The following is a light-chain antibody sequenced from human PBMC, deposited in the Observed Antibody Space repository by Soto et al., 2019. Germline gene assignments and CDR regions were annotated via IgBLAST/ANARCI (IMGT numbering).Light chain of an antibody. V-gene: IGKV3-11*01. CDR1: QSVSGY. J-gene: IGKJ4*01. Sequence: EIVLTQSPATLSLSPGNRATLSCRASQSVSGYLAWYQQKPGQAPRLLIYDASNRATGIPARFSGSGSGTDFTLTVSRLAPEDFAVYYCQQRSNWPYTFGGGTKVEI. CDR2: DAS. CDR3: QQRSNWPYT.